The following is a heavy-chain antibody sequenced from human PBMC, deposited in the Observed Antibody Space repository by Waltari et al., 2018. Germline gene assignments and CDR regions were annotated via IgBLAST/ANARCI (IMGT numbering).Heavy chain of an antibody. V-gene: IGHV3-48*03. CDR1: GFTFSSYE. CDR2: ISSSGSTI. J-gene: IGHJ6*02. Sequence: EVQLVESGGGLVQPGGSLRLSCAASGFTFSSYEMNWVRQAPGKGLEWVSYISSSGSTIYYADSVKGRFTISRDNAKNSLYLQMNSLRAEDTAVYYCARDPPSGMDVWGQGTTVTVSS. CDR3: ARDPPSGMDV.